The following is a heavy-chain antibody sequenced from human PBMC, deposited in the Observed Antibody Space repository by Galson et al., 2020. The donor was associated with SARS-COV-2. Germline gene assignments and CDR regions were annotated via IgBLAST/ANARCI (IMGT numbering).Heavy chain of an antibody. D-gene: IGHD1-26*01. Sequence: GGSLRLSCAASGFSVSSMYMSWVRQAPGKGLEWVSFTYSGGSTDYADSVRGRFTISRDSSKNTVSLQMNGLRVEDTGIYYCARRPQWELLGAFDIWGQGTMVTVS. V-gene: IGHV3-53*01. J-gene: IGHJ3*02. CDR1: GFSVSSMY. CDR3: ARRPQWELLGAFDI. CDR2: TYSGGST.